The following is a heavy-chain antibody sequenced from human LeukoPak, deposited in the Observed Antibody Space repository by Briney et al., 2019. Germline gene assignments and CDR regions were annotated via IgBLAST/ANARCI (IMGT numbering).Heavy chain of an antibody. CDR1: GFTFSSYG. D-gene: IGHD3-10*01. CDR3: AKVGMVRGVMGPYYFDY. Sequence: GGSLILSCAASGFTFSSYGMSWVRQAPGKGLEWVSAISGSGGSTYYADSVKGRFTISRDNSKNTLYLQMNSLRAEDTAVYYCAKVGMVRGVMGPYYFDYWGQGTLVTVSS. V-gene: IGHV3-23*01. CDR2: ISGSGGST. J-gene: IGHJ4*02.